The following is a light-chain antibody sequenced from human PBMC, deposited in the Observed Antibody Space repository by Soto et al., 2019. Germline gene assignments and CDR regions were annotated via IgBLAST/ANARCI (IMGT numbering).Light chain of an antibody. Sequence: EIVMTQSPATLSVSPGETATLFCMSSQSVTTYLAWYQQKPGQPPRLLIYDASNRATGIPDRFSGSGSGTDFTLTLSSLEPEDFAVYYCQQRSNWPPAITFGQGTRLQI. J-gene: IGKJ5*01. CDR1: QSVTTY. CDR2: DAS. CDR3: QQRSNWPPAIT. V-gene: IGKV3-11*01.